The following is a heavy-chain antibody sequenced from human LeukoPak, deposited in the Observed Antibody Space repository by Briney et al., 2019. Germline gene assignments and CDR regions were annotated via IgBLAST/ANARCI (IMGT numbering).Heavy chain of an antibody. CDR1: GFTFSSYG. CDR2: IWYDGSNK. CDR3: ARWYSSGWYYFDY. Sequence: PGRSLRLSCAASGFTFSSYGMHWVRQAPGKGLEWVAVIWYDGSNKYYADSVKGRFTISRDNSKNTLYLQMNSLRAEDTAVYYCARWYSSGWYYFDYWGQGTLVTASS. D-gene: IGHD6-19*01. J-gene: IGHJ4*02. V-gene: IGHV3-33*01.